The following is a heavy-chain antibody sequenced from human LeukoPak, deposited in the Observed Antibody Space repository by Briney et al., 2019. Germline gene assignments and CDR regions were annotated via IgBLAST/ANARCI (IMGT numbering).Heavy chain of an antibody. D-gene: IGHD4-11*01. CDR1: GYTFTGYY. J-gene: IGHJ6*03. Sequence: EASVKVSCKASGYTFTGYYFHWVRQAPGQGLEWMGWINPNTAGTNYAQKFLGGVTLTWDTSIGTAYMELNRLTSDDTAVYYCATSAGDYRAGHYYYMGVWGKGTSVTVSS. V-gene: IGHV1-2*02. CDR3: ATSAGDYRAGHYYYMGV. CDR2: INPNTAGT.